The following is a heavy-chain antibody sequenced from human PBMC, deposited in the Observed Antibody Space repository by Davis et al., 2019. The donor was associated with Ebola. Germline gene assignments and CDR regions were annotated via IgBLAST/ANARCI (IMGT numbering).Heavy chain of an antibody. CDR1: GYTFTSYD. CDR2: MNPNSGNT. Sequence: AASVKVSCKASGYTFTSYDINWVRQATGQGLEWMGWMNPNSGNTNYAQKLQGRVTMTTDTSTSTAYMELRSLRSDDTAVYYCARDLGELSSLYYYGMDVWGQGTTVTVSS. D-gene: IGHD3-16*02. J-gene: IGHJ6*02. CDR3: ARDLGELSSLYYYGMDV. V-gene: IGHV1-18*01.